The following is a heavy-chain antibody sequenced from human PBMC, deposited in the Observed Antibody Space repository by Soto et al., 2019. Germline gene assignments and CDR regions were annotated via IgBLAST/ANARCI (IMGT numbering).Heavy chain of an antibody. CDR1: QFSFSNYW. J-gene: IGHJ3*01. D-gene: IGHD2-21*02. Sequence: LVQSGGGLVPPGESSTVSCAPSQFSFSNYWMNWVRQAPGKALEWVANIKKDESETDYVDSVRGRFTIFRDNAKNLLYLQMRRLRVEDTAVYYCARSHTGDSAFRAFDLWGQGTVVTV. V-gene: IGHV3-7*03. CDR2: IKKDESET. CDR3: ARSHTGDSAFRAFDL.